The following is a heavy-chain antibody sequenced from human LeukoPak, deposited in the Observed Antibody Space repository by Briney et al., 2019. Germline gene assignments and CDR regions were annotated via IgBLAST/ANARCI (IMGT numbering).Heavy chain of an antibody. D-gene: IGHD2-15*01. CDR2: ISAYNGNT. V-gene: IGHV1-18*01. Sequence: ASVKVSCKASGYTFTSYGISWVRQAPGQGLEWMGWISAYNGNTNYAQKLQGRVTMTTDTSTSTAYMELRSLRSDDTAVYYCARARGRGFCSGGSCYYNWFDPWGQGTLVTVSS. J-gene: IGHJ5*02. CDR3: ARARGRGFCSGGSCYYNWFDP. CDR1: GYTFTSYG.